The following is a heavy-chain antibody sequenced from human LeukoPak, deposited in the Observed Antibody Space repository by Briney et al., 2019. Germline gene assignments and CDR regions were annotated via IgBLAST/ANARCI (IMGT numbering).Heavy chain of an antibody. CDR3: ARDLRYCSSTSCYTADY. Sequence: ASVKVSCKTSGGTFSSYAISWVRQAPGQGLEWMEGIIPIFGTANYAQKFQGRVTITTDESTSTAYMELSSLRSEDTAVYYCARDLRYCSSTSCYTADYWGQGTLVTVSS. J-gene: IGHJ4*02. CDR2: IIPIFGTA. CDR1: GGTFSSYA. D-gene: IGHD2-2*02. V-gene: IGHV1-69*05.